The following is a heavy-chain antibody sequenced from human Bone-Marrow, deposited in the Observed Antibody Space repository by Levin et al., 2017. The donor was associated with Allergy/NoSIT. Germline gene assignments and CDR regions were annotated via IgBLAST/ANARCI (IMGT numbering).Heavy chain of an antibody. D-gene: IGHD6-19*01. V-gene: IGHV3-33*01. Sequence: LSLTCAASGFTFSSSGMHWVRQAPGKGLEWVAVIWYDGSNKYYADSVKGRFTISRDNSKNTLYLQMNSLRAEDTAVYYCARGGGWSWLVQGGADYWGQGTLVTVSS. J-gene: IGHJ4*02. CDR1: GFTFSSSG. CDR2: IWYDGSNK. CDR3: ARGGGWSWLVQGGADY.